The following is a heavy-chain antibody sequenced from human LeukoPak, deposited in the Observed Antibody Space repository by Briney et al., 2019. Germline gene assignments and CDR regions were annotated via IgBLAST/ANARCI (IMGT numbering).Heavy chain of an antibody. V-gene: IGHV3-23*01. Sequence: GGSLRLSCAASGFTFSSYVMSWVRQAPGKGLERVSAISGSGGSTYYADSVKGRFTISRDNSKNTLYLQMNSLRAEDTAVYYCANVMGLGPFDYWGQGTLVTVSS. CDR3: ANVMGLGPFDY. D-gene: IGHD3/OR15-3a*01. CDR2: ISGSGGST. CDR1: GFTFSSYV. J-gene: IGHJ4*02.